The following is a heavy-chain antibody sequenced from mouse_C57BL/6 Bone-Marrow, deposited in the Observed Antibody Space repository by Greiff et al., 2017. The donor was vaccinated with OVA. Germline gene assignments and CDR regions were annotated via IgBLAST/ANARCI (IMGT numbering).Heavy chain of an antibody. CDR3: ARRLRGLNYAMDD. Sequence: QVHVKQSGPGLVQPSQSLSITCTVSGFSLTSYGVHWVRQSPGKGLEWLGVIWSGGSTDYNAAFISRLSISKDNSKSQVFFKMNSLQADDTAIYYCARRLRGLNYAMDDWGQGTSVTVAS. CDR1: GFSLTSYG. CDR2: IWSGGST. J-gene: IGHJ4*01. D-gene: IGHD1-1*01. V-gene: IGHV2-2*01.